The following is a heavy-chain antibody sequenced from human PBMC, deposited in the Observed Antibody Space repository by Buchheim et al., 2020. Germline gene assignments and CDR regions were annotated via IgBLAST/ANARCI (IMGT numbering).Heavy chain of an antibody. Sequence: QVQLEQSGAEVKKPGSSVKVSCKASGGSVSSKTISWVRQAPGQGFVWMGGIVHMFGTPTYAENFRGRITISADRSTTTAYLELRTLASDDTAIYYCATNSSGWYTFWGQGT. J-gene: IGHJ1*01. CDR1: GGSVSSKT. D-gene: IGHD6-19*01. CDR2: IVHMFGTP. CDR3: ATNSSGWYTF. V-gene: IGHV1-69*06.